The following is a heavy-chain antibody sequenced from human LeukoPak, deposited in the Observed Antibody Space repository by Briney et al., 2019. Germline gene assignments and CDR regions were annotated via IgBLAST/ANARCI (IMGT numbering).Heavy chain of an antibody. J-gene: IGHJ4*02. CDR2: IYYSGST. CDR3: ARHGTYYDFWSGYLPTHFDY. D-gene: IGHD3-3*01. V-gene: IGHV4-59*08. Sequence: SETLSLTCTVSGGSISSYYWSWIRQPPGKGLEWIGYIYYSGSTNYNPSLKSRVTISVDTSKNQFSLKLSSVTAADTAVYYCARHGTYYDFWSGYLPTHFDYWGQGTLVTVSS. CDR1: GGSISSYY.